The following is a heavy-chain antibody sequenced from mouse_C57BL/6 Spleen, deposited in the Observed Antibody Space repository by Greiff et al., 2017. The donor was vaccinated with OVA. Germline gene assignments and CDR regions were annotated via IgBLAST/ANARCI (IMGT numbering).Heavy chain of an antibody. Sequence: QVHVKQPGAELVKPGASVKLSCKASGYTFTSYWITWVKQRPGQGLAWIGDIYPGSGSTNYNEKFKSKATLTVDTSSSTAYMQLSSLTSEDSACYYSARGEGYYGPTTGFAYWGQGTLVTVSA. J-gene: IGHJ3*01. CDR3: ARGEGYYGPTTGFAY. CDR1: GYTFTSYW. D-gene: IGHD2-1*01. CDR2: IYPGSGST. V-gene: IGHV1-55*01.